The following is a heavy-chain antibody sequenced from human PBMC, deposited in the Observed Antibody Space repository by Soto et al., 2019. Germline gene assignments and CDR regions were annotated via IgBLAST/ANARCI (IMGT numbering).Heavy chain of an antibody. D-gene: IGHD3-22*01. CDR1: GGSFSGDY. V-gene: IGHV4-34*01. J-gene: IGHJ4*02. CDR3: ARIYNSIPHSSGYYHYDY. Sequence: SETLSLTCAVYGGSFSGDYWSWIRQPPGKGPEWIGEINHSGSTNYNPSLKSRVTISVDTSKNQFSLKLSSVTAADTAVYYCARIYNSIPHSSGYYHYDYWGQGTLVTVSS. CDR2: INHSGST.